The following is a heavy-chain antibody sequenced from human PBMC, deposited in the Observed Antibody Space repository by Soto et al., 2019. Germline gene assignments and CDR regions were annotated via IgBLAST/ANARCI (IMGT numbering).Heavy chain of an antibody. CDR2: INPNGGGT. CDR3: ARRTTLIHGLDV. D-gene: IGHD2-2*01. V-gene: IGHV1-2*02. CDR1: GYTFTGYY. J-gene: IGHJ6*02. Sequence: ASVKVSCKASGYTFTGYYIHWVRQAPGHGLEWMGWINPNGGGTNYAQKFQGRVTMTRDTSITTTYMELSRLRFDDTAVYFCARRTTLIHGLDVWGQGTTVTVS.